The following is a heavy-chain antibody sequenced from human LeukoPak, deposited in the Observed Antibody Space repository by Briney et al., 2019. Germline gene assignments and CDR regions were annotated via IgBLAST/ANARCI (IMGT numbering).Heavy chain of an antibody. CDR1: GFTVSSNY. V-gene: IGHV3-66*02. J-gene: IGHJ4*02. D-gene: IGHD1-26*01. CDR2: IYSGGST. CDR3: ARDRGVGAFDY. Sequence: RGSLRLSCAASGFTVSSNYMSWVRQAPGKGLEWVSVIYSGGSTYYADSVKGRFTISRDNSRNTLYLQMNSLRAEDTAVYYCARDRGVGAFDYWGQGTLVTVSS.